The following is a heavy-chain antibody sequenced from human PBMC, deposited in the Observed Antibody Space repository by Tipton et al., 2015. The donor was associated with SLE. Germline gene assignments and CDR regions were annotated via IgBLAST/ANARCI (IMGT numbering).Heavy chain of an antibody. D-gene: IGHD5-18*01. CDR3: ARYSYGDSGRAFDI. CDR1: GFTVSSNY. V-gene: IGHV3-53*04. CDR2: IYSDGST. Sequence: QLVQSGGGSVQTGGSLRLSCVASGFTVSSNYMNWVRQAPGKGLEWVSVIYSDGSTYYADSVEGRFTISRHNSKNTLFLQMNSLRAEDTAVYYCARYSYGDSGRAFDIWGQGTMVNVSS. J-gene: IGHJ3*02.